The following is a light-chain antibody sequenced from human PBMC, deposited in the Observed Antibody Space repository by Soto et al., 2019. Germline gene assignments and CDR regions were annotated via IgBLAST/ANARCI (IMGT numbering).Light chain of an antibody. J-gene: IGLJ3*02. CDR2: SNN. V-gene: IGLV1-44*01. CDR3: AAWDDSLNGVV. CDR1: SSNIGSNT. Sequence: QSVLTQPPSTSGTPGQRITSSCSGISSNIGSNTVNWYQQLPGTAPTLLIYSNNQRPSGVPGRFSGSKSGTSASLAISGLQSEDEADYYCAAWDDSLNGVVFGGGTKVTVL.